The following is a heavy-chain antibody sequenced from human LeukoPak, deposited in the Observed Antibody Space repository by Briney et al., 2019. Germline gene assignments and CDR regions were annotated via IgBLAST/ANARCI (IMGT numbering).Heavy chain of an antibody. V-gene: IGHV4-4*07. CDR1: GGSISSYY. D-gene: IGHD5-24*01. CDR3: VIGEGWQPDY. J-gene: IGHJ4*01. CDR2: IYTTGTT. Sequence: PSETLSLTCTVSGGSISSYYWSWIRQPAGKGLEWIGRIYTTGTTNYNPSLKSRVTTSGDTSKNEFSLKLTSVTAADTAEYYCVIGEGWQPDYWGQGTLVTVSS.